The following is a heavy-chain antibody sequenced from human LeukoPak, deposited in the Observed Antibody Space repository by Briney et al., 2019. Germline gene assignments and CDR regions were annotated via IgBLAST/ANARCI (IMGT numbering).Heavy chain of an antibody. V-gene: IGHV3-64*01. D-gene: IGHD3-22*01. J-gene: IGHJ4*02. CDR3: ARGIRPMIVVVGIDY. Sequence: GGSLRLSCAASGFTFSSYAMHWVRQAPGKGLEYVSAISSSGGSTYYANSVKGRFTISRDNSKNTLYLQIGSLRAEDMAVYYCARGIRPMIVVVGIDYWGQGTLVTVSS. CDR1: GFTFSSYA. CDR2: ISSSGGST.